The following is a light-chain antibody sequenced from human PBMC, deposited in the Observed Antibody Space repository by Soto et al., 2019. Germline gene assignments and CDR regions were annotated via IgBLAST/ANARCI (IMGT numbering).Light chain of an antibody. V-gene: IGLV2-14*01. J-gene: IGLJ2*01. CDR3: SSYTSSSTLVV. Sequence: QSALTQPASVSGSPGQSITISCTGTSSDVGGYNYVSWYQQHPGKAPKLMIYDVSNRPSGVSNRFSGSKSGNTASLTISGLQEDDEADDYCSSYTSSSTLVVFGGGTKLTVL. CDR1: SSDVGGYNY. CDR2: DVS.